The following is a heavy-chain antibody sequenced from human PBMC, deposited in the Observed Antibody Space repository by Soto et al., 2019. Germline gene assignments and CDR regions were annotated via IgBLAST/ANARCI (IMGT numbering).Heavy chain of an antibody. Sequence: GGSLRLSCAASGFTFSSYGMHWVRQAPGKGLEWVAVISYDGSNKYYADSVKGRFTISRDNSKNTLYLQMNSLRAEDTAVYYCASWGVPAALDYWGQGTLVTVSS. J-gene: IGHJ4*02. CDR2: ISYDGSNK. V-gene: IGHV3-30*03. CDR3: ASWGVPAALDY. D-gene: IGHD2-2*01. CDR1: GFTFSSYG.